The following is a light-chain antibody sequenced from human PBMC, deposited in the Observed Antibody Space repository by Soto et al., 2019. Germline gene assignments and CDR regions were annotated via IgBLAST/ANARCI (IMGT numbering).Light chain of an antibody. CDR3: QQRSAWRST. Sequence: EIVLTQSPATLSLSPGERATLSCRASQSVSSYLAWYQQKPAQAPRLLIYDASNRATGIPARFSGSGSGTDFTLTISSLEAGDFAVYYCQQRSAWRSTFGGGTSVQIK. J-gene: IGKJ4*02. CDR2: DAS. V-gene: IGKV3-11*01. CDR1: QSVSSY.